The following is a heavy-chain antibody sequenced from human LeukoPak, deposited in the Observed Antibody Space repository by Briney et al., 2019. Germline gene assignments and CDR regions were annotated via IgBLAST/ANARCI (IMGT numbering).Heavy chain of an antibody. CDR2: INPNSGGT. D-gene: IGHD1-26*01. CDR3: ARLVDSGSYHFDY. Sequence: ASVKVSCKASGYTFTGYYMHWVRQAPGQGLEWMGWINPNSGGTNYAQKFQGRVTMTRDTSISTAYMELSRLRSDDTAVYYCARLVDSGSYHFDYWGQGNLVTVSS. CDR1: GYTFTGYY. V-gene: IGHV1-2*02. J-gene: IGHJ4*02.